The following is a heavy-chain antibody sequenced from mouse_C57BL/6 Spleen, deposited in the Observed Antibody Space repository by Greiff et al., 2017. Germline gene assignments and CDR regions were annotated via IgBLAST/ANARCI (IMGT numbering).Heavy chain of an antibody. CDR3: SRRVTAQAQYYYAKED. CDR2: IYPGSGST. Sequence: QVQLQQPGADLVKPGASVKMSCKASCYTFTSYWITWVQQRPGQGLEWIGDIYPGSGSTIYNEKFKSKPTLTVDTSASSAYMQLSSLTSEDSEVYYCSRRVTAQAQYYYAKEDWGKRASVTV. D-gene: IGHD3-2*02. J-gene: IGHJ4*01. CDR1: CYTFTSYW. V-gene: IGHV1-55*01.